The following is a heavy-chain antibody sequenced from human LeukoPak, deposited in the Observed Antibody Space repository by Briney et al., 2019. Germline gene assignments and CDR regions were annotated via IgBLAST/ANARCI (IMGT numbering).Heavy chain of an antibody. D-gene: IGHD6-19*01. Sequence: GRSLRLSCATSGFTFSSYAMHWVRQAPGKGLEWVALISYDGSNKYYADSVKGRFTTSRDNSKNTLYLQMTSLRAEDTAVCYCARDADIAVAGHFDYWGQGTLVTVSS. V-gene: IGHV3-30*04. J-gene: IGHJ4*02. CDR1: GFTFSSYA. CDR3: ARDADIAVAGHFDY. CDR2: ISYDGSNK.